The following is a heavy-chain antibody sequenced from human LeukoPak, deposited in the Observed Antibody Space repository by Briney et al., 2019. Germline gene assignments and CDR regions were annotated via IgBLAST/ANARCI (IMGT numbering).Heavy chain of an antibody. CDR2: IYSGGDT. V-gene: IGHV3-53*01. CDR3: ARGPPACSTNCYGYLDY. CDR1: GFTVSGNY. Sequence: GGSLRLSCAASGFTVSGNYMSWVRQAPGKGPEWISLIYSGGDTYYPDSVRGRFTISRDNSKNTLYLQTHSLRAEDTAVYYCARGPPACSTNCYGYLDYWGQGTLVTVSS. D-gene: IGHD2-2*01. J-gene: IGHJ4*02.